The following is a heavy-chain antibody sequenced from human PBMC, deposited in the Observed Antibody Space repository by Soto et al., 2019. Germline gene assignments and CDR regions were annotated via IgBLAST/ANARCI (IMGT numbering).Heavy chain of an antibody. J-gene: IGHJ4*02. Sequence: EVQLLESGGGLVQPGESLRLSCAASGFTFSSYAMSWVRQAPGKGLEWVSTISGSGGGTYYADSVKGRFSISRDNSKNTLYLQMNSLRAEDTAVYYCAKDLGRIWFGELRQHYFDYWGQGILVIVSS. CDR3: AKDLGRIWFGELRQHYFDY. D-gene: IGHD3-10*01. V-gene: IGHV3-23*01. CDR1: GFTFSSYA. CDR2: ISGSGGGT.